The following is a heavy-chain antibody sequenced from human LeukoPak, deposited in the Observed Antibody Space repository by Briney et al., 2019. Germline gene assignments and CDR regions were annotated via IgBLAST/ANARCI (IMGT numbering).Heavy chain of an antibody. Sequence: NPGGSLRLSCAASGFTFSSYSMNWVRQAPGKGLEWVSSISSSSSYIYYADSVKGRFTISRDNAKNSLYLQMNSLRAEDTAVHYCARRRDSSSWYLNYFDYWGQGTLVTVSS. CDR3: ARRRDSSSWYLNYFDY. J-gene: IGHJ4*02. CDR1: GFTFSSYS. V-gene: IGHV3-21*01. CDR2: ISSSSSYI. D-gene: IGHD6-13*01.